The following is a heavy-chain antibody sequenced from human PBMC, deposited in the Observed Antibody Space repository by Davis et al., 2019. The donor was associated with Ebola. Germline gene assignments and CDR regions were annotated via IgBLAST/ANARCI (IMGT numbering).Heavy chain of an antibody. CDR1: GGTFSSYA. CDR2: IIPILGIA. Sequence: SVKVSCKASGGTFSSYAISWVRQAPGQGLEWMGRIIPILGIANYAQKFQGRVTITADKSTSTAYMELSSLRSEDTAVYYCARGRWELLVYFDYWGQGTLVTVSS. V-gene: IGHV1-69*04. CDR3: ARGRWELLVYFDY. D-gene: IGHD1-26*01. J-gene: IGHJ4*02.